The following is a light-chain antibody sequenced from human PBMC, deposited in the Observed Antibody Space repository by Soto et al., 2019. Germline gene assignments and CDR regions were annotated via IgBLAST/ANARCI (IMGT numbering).Light chain of an antibody. CDR3: QQKKDWPGT. Sequence: EIVMTQSPATLSLSPGERATLSCRASQSVSSYLAWYQQKPGQAPRLLIYDASTRATGIPVRFSGSGSGTEFTLTISSLQSEDFGVYYCQQKKDWPGTFGQGTKVEIK. CDR1: QSVSSY. CDR2: DAS. V-gene: IGKV3-15*01. J-gene: IGKJ1*01.